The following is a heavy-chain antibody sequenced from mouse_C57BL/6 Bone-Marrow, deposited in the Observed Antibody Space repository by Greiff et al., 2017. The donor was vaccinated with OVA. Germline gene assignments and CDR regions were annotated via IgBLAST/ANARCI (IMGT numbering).Heavy chain of an antibody. V-gene: IGHV6-6*01. CDR1: GFTFSDAW. Sequence: EVKVVESGGGLVQPGGSMKLSCAASGFTFSDAWMDWVRQSPEKGLEWVAEIRNKANNHATYYAESVKGRFTISRDHSKSSVYLQMNSLRAEDTGIYYCTSNGHWYFDVWGTGTTVTVSS. CDR3: TSNGHWYFDV. J-gene: IGHJ1*03. CDR2: IRNKANNHAT.